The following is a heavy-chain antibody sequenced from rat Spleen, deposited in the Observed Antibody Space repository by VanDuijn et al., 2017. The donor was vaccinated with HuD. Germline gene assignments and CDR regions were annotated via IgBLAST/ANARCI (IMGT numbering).Heavy chain of an antibody. J-gene: IGHJ2*01. CDR3: AKHAVTTGVDYFDY. Sequence: EVQLVESGGDLVQPGRSLKLSCAASGLTFSDYNMAWVRQAPRKGLDWVATINYACRGPYYRGAVTGRFTISRDNAKSTLYLQMDSLRSEDTSTYYCAKHAVTTGVDYFDYWGQGVMVTVSS. CDR2: INYACRGP. V-gene: IGHV5-7*01. D-gene: IGHD1-11*01. CDR1: GLTFSDYN.